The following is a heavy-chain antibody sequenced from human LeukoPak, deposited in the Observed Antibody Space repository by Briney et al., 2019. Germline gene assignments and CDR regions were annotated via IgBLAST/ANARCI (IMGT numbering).Heavy chain of an antibody. Sequence: GGSLRLSCAASGFTFSSYAMHWVRQAPGKGLEWVAVISYDGSNKYYADSVKGRFTISRDNSKNTLYLQMNSLRAEDTAVYYCARGGITIFGVAPRAEYFQHWGQGTLVTVSS. D-gene: IGHD3-3*01. CDR3: ARGGITIFGVAPRAEYFQH. V-gene: IGHV3-30*04. CDR1: GFTFSSYA. J-gene: IGHJ1*01. CDR2: ISYDGSNK.